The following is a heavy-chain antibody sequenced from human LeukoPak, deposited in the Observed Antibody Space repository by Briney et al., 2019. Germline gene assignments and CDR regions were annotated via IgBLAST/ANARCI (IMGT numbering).Heavy chain of an antibody. CDR1: GFTLDDYG. V-gene: IGHV3-20*04. CDR2: INWDGGST. J-gene: IGHJ6*03. Sequence: PGGSLRLSCAASGFTLDDYGMSWVRQAPGKGLEWVSDINWDGGSTGYADSVKGRFTISRDNAKNSLFLQMNSLRAEDTAFYYCARRESTYQNYYYFYYMDVWGKGTTVTVSS. CDR3: ARRESTYQNYYYFYYMDV.